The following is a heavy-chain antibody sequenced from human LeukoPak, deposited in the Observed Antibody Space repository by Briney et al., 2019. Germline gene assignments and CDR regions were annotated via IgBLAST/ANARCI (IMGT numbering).Heavy chain of an antibody. J-gene: IGHJ4*02. CDR2: MYYSGST. V-gene: IGHV4-39*02. D-gene: IGHD2-21*01. CDR1: GFTFSSYG. CDR3: ARTGAYWQVDY. Sequence: GSLRLSCAASGFTFSSYGMSWVRQPPGKGLEWIGSMYYSGSTYYNPSLKSRVTISVDTSRNHFSLKLSSVTAADTAVYYCARTGAYWQVDYWGQGTLVTVSS.